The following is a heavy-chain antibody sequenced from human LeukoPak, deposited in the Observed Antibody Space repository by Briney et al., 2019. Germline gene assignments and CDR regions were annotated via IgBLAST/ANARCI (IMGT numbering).Heavy chain of an antibody. CDR2: IKNSGGST. J-gene: IGHJ4*02. V-gene: IGHV3-23*01. CDR3: AKDVTISGVNFFDY. CDR1: GFTFSSYA. D-gene: IGHD3-3*01. Sequence: GGSLRLSCAASGFTFSSYAMSWVRQAPGKGLEWVSGIKNSGGSTYYADSVKGRFTISRDNSKNTLYLQMNSLRVEDTAVYYCAKDVTISGVNFFDYWGQGTLVTVSS.